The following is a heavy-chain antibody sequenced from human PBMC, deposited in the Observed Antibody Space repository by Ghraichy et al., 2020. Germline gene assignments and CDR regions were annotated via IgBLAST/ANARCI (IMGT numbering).Heavy chain of an antibody. CDR3: ARDDYYYDISGYSYYFDN. J-gene: IGHJ4*02. Sequence: SETLSLTCIVSGGSVSSGSYYWSWIRQPPGKGLEWIGNIYHSGSINYNPSLKSRVTISADTSKNQFSLKLSSVTAADTALYYCARDDYYYDISGYSYYFDNWGQGTLVTVSS. D-gene: IGHD3-22*01. CDR1: GGSVSSGSYY. V-gene: IGHV4-61*01. CDR2: IYHSGSI.